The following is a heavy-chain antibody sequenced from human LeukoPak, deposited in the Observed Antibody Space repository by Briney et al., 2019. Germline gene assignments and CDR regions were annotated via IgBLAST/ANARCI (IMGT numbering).Heavy chain of an antibody. CDR3: AKEPPDYDSSGSFDY. J-gene: IGHJ4*02. Sequence: GVSLSLSCAACRFTLSIYATSWARQSSEKGLEGVLASSGSSGSTYYADSVKGRFTIYRDNSKNTLYLQMNSLRAEDTAVYYCAKEPPDYDSSGSFDYWGQGTLVTVSS. V-gene: IGHV3-23*01. CDR2: SSGSSGST. CDR1: RFTLSIYA. D-gene: IGHD3-22*01.